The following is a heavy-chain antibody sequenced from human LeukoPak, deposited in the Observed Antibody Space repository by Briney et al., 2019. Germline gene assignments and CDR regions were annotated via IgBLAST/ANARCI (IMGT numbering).Heavy chain of an antibody. CDR2: IWYDGSNK. J-gene: IGHJ4*02. D-gene: IGHD1-26*01. CDR1: GFNFSSYG. CDR3: ARGNDAGSYYPFDY. Sequence: GGSLRLSCLATGFNFSSYGMHWVRQAPGKGLEWVAVIWYDGSNKYYADSVKGRFTISRDNSKNTLYLQMNSLRAEDTAVYYCARGNDAGSYYPFDYWGQGTLVTVSS. V-gene: IGHV3-33*01.